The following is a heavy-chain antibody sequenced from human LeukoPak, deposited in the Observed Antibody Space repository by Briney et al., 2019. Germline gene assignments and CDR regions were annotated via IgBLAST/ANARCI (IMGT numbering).Heavy chain of an antibody. CDR2: ISSTSSTI. V-gene: IGHV3-48*01. Sequence: PGGSLSLSCAASGYTFCSYSMNWVRQALGKGMEWVSYISSTSSTIYYADSVKGRFTISRDNAENSVYLQMNSLRAEDTAVYYCARKGSGYSYGYPCWGQGTLVTVSS. J-gene: IGHJ4*02. D-gene: IGHD5-18*01. CDR1: GYTFCSYS. CDR3: ARKGSGYSYGYPC.